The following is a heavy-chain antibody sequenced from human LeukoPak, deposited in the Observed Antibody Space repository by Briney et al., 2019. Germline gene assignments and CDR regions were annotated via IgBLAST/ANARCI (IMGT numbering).Heavy chain of an antibody. D-gene: IGHD2-15*01. CDR3: ARDCIGCHGFDY. J-gene: IGHJ4*02. CDR1: GYTFITYG. Sequence: ASVKVSCKASGYTFITYGISWVRQAPGQGLEWMGWVSAYADNTNYVQKFQGRVTMTTDTSTNTAYMELRSLRSDDTAVYYCARDCIGCHGFDYWGQRTLVTVSS. CDR2: VSAYADNT. V-gene: IGHV1-18*01.